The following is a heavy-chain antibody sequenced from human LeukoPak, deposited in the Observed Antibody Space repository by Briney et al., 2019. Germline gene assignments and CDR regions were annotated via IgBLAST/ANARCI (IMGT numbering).Heavy chain of an antibody. J-gene: IGHJ4*02. CDR1: GGSFSGYY. CDR2: INHSGST. CDR3: ARVDFWSGSRSRIDY. V-gene: IGHV4-34*01. Sequence: PSETLSLTCAVYGGSFSGYYWSWIRQPPGKGLEWIGEINHSGSTNYNPSLKSRVTISVDTSKNQFSLKLSSVTAADTAVYYCARVDFWSGSRSRIDYWGQGTLVTVSS. D-gene: IGHD3-3*01.